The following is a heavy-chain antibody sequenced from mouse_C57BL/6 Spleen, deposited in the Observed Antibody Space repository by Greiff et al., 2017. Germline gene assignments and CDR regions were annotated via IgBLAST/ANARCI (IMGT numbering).Heavy chain of an antibody. CDR1: GYTFTSYW. D-gene: IGHD2-4*01. Sequence: VQLQQPGAELVKPGASVKLSCKASGYTFTSYWMHWVKQRPGQGLEWIGMIHPNSGRTNYNEKFKSKATLTVDKSSSTAYMQLSSLTSEDSAVYYCARYDYDVWWYFDVWGTGTTVTVSS. J-gene: IGHJ1*03. CDR3: ARYDYDVWWYFDV. CDR2: IHPNSGRT. V-gene: IGHV1-64*01.